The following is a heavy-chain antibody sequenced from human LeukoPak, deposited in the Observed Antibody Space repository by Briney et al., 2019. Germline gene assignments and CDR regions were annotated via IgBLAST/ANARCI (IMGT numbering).Heavy chain of an antibody. CDR1: GFTFSSYA. J-gene: IGHJ4*02. D-gene: IGHD6-13*01. Sequence: GALRLSCAASGFTFSSYAMSWVRQAPGKGLEWVSAISGSGGSTTYADSVKGRFAFSRDNAKNALYLEMSSLRAEDTAVYYCARELSGSSSRHFDYWGQGTLVTVSS. CDR3: ARELSGSSSRHFDY. CDR2: ISGSGGST. V-gene: IGHV3-23*01.